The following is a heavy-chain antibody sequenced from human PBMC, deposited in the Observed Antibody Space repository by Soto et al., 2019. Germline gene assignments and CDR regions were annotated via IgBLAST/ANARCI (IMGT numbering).Heavy chain of an antibody. J-gene: IGHJ3*02. CDR3: ARPPVGMTMKLVAFDI. Sequence: ASVKVSCKASGYTFTSYYMHWVRQAPGQGLEWMGIINPSGGSTSYAQKFQGRVTMTRDTSTSTVYMELSSLRSEDTGVYHCARPPVGMTMKLVAFDIWGQGTKVTVSS. V-gene: IGHV1-46*01. CDR2: INPSGGST. D-gene: IGHD3-22*01. CDR1: GYTFTSYY.